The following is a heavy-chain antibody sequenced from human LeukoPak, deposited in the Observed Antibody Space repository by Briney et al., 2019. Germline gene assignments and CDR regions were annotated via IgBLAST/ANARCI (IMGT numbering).Heavy chain of an antibody. Sequence: PSQTLSLTCAVSGGSINSGGYSWSWIRQPPGKGLEWIGYIYQSGSTYYNPSLKSRVTISVDRSKNQFSLKLSSVTAADTAVYYCARVKYTSGWHFDYWGQGTLVTVSS. D-gene: IGHD6-19*01. CDR3: ARVKYTSGWHFDY. J-gene: IGHJ4*02. CDR1: GGSINSGGYS. V-gene: IGHV4-30-2*01. CDR2: IYQSGST.